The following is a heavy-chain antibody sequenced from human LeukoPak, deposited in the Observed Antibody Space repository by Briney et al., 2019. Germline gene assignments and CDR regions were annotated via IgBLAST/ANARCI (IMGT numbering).Heavy chain of an antibody. CDR2: VNESGGT. V-gene: IGHV4-34*01. J-gene: IGHJ5*02. CDR1: IDSFSNYH. CDR3: ARGQGATVPQVGKNWFDP. Sequence: SETLSLTCAVYIDSFSNYHWNWSRQTPAKGMEWIGEVNESGGTNISPSLRSRVILSVDTSKNQFSLKLISVTVADTAIYYCARGQGATVPQVGKNWFDPWGQGTRVTVSS. D-gene: IGHD1-26*01.